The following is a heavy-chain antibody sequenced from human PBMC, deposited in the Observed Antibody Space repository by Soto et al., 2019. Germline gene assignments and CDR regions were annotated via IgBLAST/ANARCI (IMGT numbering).Heavy chain of an antibody. CDR3: ARGRGLYCSSTSCYPQDAFAI. D-gene: IGHD2-2*01. Sequence: SETLSLTCAVSSGSISSSNWWSWVRQPPGKGLEWIGEIYHSGSTNYNPSLKSRVTISVDKSKNQFSLKLSSVTAADTAVYYCARGRGLYCSSTSCYPQDAFAIWGQGTMVTVSS. CDR2: IYHSGST. V-gene: IGHV4-4*02. CDR1: SGSISSSNW. J-gene: IGHJ3*02.